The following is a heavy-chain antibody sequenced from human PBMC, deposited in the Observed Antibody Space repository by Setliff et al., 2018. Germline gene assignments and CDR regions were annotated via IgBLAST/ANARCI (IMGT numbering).Heavy chain of an antibody. V-gene: IGHV1-3*01. Sequence: ASVKVSCKASGYTFTSYAMHWVRQAPGQRLEWMGWINAGNGNTKYSQKFQGRVTITRDTSASTAYMELSSLRSEDTAVYHCARDSYTAMVADAFDIWGQGTMVTVSS. CDR1: GYTFTSYA. CDR3: ARDSYTAMVADAFDI. J-gene: IGHJ3*02. CDR2: INAGNGNT. D-gene: IGHD5-18*01.